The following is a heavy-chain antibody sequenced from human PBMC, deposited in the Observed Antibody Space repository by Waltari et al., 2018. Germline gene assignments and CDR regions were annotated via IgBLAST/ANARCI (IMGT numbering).Heavy chain of an antibody. CDR1: GYSISSGYY. CDR2: IYHSGST. D-gene: IGHD6-19*01. CDR3: ATHLAVAGTVDY. V-gene: IGHV4-38-2*01. J-gene: IGHJ4*02. Sequence: QVQLQESGPGLVKPSEHLSLTCAVSGYSISSGYYWGWIRQPPGKGLEGSGSIYHSGSTYYNPALKSRVTISVDTSKNQFSLKLSSVTAADTAVYYCATHLAVAGTVDYWGQGTLVTVSS.